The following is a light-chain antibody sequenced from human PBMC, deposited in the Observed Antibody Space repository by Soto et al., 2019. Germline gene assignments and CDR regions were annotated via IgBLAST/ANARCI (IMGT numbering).Light chain of an antibody. CDR1: SSDIGAYNF. CDR3: TSWKSRNTMV. Sequence: QSALTQPASASGSPGQSITISCTGTSSDIGAYNFVSWYQQHRGKAPKLMLYDVNIRPAVVSNRFSGSKSGTTASLTISVLQAEDEDDYYGTSWKSRNTMVFGGGTKLTVL. CDR2: DVN. J-gene: IGLJ2*01. V-gene: IGLV2-14*03.